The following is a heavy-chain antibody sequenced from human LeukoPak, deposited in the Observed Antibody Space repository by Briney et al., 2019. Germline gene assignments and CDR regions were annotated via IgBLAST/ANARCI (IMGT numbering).Heavy chain of an antibody. V-gene: IGHV4-30-2*01. D-gene: IGHD6-19*01. CDR3: ASVRGYSSGWYASGFDP. J-gene: IGHJ5*02. CDR1: GGSISSGGYY. CDR2: IYHSGST. Sequence: KPSETLSLTCTVSGGSISSGGYYWSWIRQPPGKGLEWIGYIYHSGSTYYNPSLKSRVTISVDRSKNQFSLKLSSVTAADTAVYYCASVRGYSSGWYASGFDPWGQGTLVTVSS.